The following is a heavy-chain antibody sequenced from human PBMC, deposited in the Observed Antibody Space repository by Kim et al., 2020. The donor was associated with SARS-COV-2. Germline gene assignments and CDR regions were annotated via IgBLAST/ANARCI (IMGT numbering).Heavy chain of an antibody. Sequence: SETLSLTCTVSGGSISSGGYYWSWIRQHPGKGLEWIGYIYYSGSTYYNPSLKSRVTISVDTSKNQFSLKLSSVTAADTAVYYCARISLVTGRRIDYWGQGTLVTVSS. J-gene: IGHJ4*02. CDR3: ARISLVTGRRIDY. CDR2: IYYSGST. CDR1: GGSISSGGYY. D-gene: IGHD2-21*02. V-gene: IGHV4-31*03.